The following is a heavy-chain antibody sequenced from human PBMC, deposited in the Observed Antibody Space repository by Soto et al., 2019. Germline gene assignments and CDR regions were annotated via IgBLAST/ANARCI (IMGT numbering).Heavy chain of an antibody. CDR1: GFTFSSYG. J-gene: IGHJ4*02. CDR3: ASLHVDTAMVILDY. V-gene: IGHV3-30*03. CDR2: ISYDGSNK. Sequence: QVQLVESGGGVVQPGRSLRLSCAASGFTFSSYGMHWVRQAPGKGLEWVAVISYDGSNKYYADSVKGRFTISSDNSKNPLYLQMNSLRAEDTAVYYGASLHVDTAMVILDYWGQGTLVTVSS. D-gene: IGHD5-18*01.